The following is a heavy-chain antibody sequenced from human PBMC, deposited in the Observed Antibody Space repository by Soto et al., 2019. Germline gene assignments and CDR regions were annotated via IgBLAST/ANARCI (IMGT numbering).Heavy chain of an antibody. D-gene: IGHD3-3*01. J-gene: IGHJ4*02. CDR2: ILPVSAPP. CDR1: GGTLNNYA. Sequence: SVKVSCKASGGTLNNYAINWVRQAPGQGLEWMGGILPVSAPPDYAQKFQGGVSITADHSTSTVYMELSRLKSDDTAVYFCATDSNYDVSNSFWGQGTLVTVSS. V-gene: IGHV1-69*13. CDR3: ATDSNYDVSNSF.